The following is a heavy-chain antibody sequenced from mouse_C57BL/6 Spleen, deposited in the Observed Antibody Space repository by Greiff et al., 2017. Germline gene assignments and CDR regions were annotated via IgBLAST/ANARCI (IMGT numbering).Heavy chain of an antibody. J-gene: IGHJ4*01. CDR1: GYAFSSYW. CDR2: IYPGDGDT. CDR3: ARDGYDGVYAMDY. D-gene: IGHD2-2*01. V-gene: IGHV1-80*01. Sequence: VKLVESGAELVKPGASVKISCKASGYAFSSYWMNWVKQRPGKGLEWIGQIYPGDGDTNYNGKFKGKATLTADKSSSTAYMQLSSLTSEDSAVYFCARDGYDGVYAMDYWGQGTSVTVSS.